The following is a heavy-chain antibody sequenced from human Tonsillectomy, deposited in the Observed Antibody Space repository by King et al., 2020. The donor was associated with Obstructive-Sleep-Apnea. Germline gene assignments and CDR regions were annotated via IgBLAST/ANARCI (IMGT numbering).Heavy chain of an antibody. CDR3: AGEGPEGMDV. CDR1: GGSISSYY. Sequence: QLQLQESGPGLLKPSETLSLTCTVSGGSISSYYWSWIRQPPGKGLEWIGYMYFTGTTDYNPSLKSRVTVSLDSSKNQFSLKMTSVTAADTAVYYCAGEGPEGMDVWAQGTPVTVSS. CDR2: MYFTGTT. J-gene: IGHJ6*02. V-gene: IGHV4-59*01.